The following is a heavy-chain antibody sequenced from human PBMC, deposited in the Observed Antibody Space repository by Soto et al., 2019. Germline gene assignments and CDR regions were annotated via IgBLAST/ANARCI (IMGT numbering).Heavy chain of an antibody. D-gene: IGHD2-2*01. CDR1: VFTFRIYG. V-gene: IGHV3-30*18. Sequence: GGALLVSCASSVFTFRIYGMHWVGQAPGKGLDWVAVISYDGSNKYYADSVKGRFTISRDNSKNTLYLQMNSLRAEDTAVYYCAKDRRYCSSTSCYYYYGMDVWGQGTTVTVSS. J-gene: IGHJ6*01. CDR2: ISYDGSNK. CDR3: AKDRRYCSSTSCYYYYGMDV.